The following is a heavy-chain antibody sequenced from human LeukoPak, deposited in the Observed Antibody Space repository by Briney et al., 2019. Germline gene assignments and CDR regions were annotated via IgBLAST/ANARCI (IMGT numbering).Heavy chain of an antibody. D-gene: IGHD1-26*01. J-gene: IGHJ4*02. CDR3: AKDKGSLYFDY. V-gene: IGHV3-30*18. CDR1: GFTFSTYG. Sequence: GGSLRLSCAASGFTFSTYGMHWVRQAPGKGLEWVAFISYDGSNKYLPDSVKGRFTISRDNSKNTLYLQINSLRAEDTAVYYCAKDKGSLYFDYWGQGTLVTVSS. CDR2: ISYDGSNK.